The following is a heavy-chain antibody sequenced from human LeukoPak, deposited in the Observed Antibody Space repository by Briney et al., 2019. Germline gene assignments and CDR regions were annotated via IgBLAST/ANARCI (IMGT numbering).Heavy chain of an antibody. D-gene: IGHD6-19*01. V-gene: IGHV4-39*01. J-gene: IGHJ4*02. CDR1: GGSISSSSYY. Sequence: SETLSLTCTVSGGSISSSSYYWGWIRQPPGKGLEWIGSIYYSGNTYYNPSLKSRVTISVDTSKNQFSLKLSSVTAADTAIYYCARRAYSSGFYYFDYWGQGTLVTVSS. CDR3: ARRAYSSGFYYFDY. CDR2: IYYSGNT.